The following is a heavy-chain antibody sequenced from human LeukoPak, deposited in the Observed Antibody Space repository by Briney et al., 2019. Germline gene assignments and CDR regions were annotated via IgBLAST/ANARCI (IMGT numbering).Heavy chain of an antibody. D-gene: IGHD3-3*01. J-gene: IGHJ4*02. CDR1: GFTFSSYA. Sequence: PGGSLRLSCAASGFTFSSYAMSWVRQAPGKGLEWVSAISGSGGSTYYADSVKGRFTISRDNSKNTLYLQMNSLRAEDTAVYYCARGYQFWDDNGEFDYWGQGTLVTVSS. V-gene: IGHV3-23*01. CDR3: ARGYQFWDDNGEFDY. CDR2: ISGSGGST.